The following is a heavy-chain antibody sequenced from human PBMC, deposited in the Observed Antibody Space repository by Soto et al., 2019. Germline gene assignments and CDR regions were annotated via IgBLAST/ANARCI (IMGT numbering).Heavy chain of an antibody. CDR1: GDTFSFYS. V-gene: IGHV1-69*02. CDR2: INPILSMS. J-gene: IGHJ4*02. D-gene: IGHD3-10*01. Sequence: QVQLVQSGAEVRKPGSSVKVSCKASGDTFSFYSIHWVRQAPGLGLEWMGRINPILSMSNYAQRFQGRVTMTADKSTSTAYMKLSGLRSEDTAIYYCASSYGSGYRAFDYCGQGALVTVSS. CDR3: ASSYGSGYRAFDY.